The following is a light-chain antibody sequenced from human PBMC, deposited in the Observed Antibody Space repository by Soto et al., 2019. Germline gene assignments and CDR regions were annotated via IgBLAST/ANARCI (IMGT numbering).Light chain of an antibody. CDR2: GAS. Sequence: DIVLTQSPGTLSLSPGERATLSCGASQSINSRSLAWYQQKPGQAPRLIIHGASSRATGVPDRITGSGSGTDFTLSISRLEPEDFAVYNCQQYGGSTRTFGQGTKVDIK. CDR1: QSINSRS. J-gene: IGKJ1*01. V-gene: IGKV3-20*01. CDR3: QQYGGSTRT.